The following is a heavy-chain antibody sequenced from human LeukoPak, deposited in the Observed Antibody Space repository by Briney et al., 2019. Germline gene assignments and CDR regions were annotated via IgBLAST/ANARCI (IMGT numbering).Heavy chain of an antibody. CDR1: GFTFSSYA. Sequence: QAGGSLRLSCTASGFTFSSYAMSWVRQAPGKGLEWVSAISGSGGSTHYADSVKGRFTISRDNSKNTLYLQMNSLRAEDTAVYYCANDPPLGVPFDYWGQGTLVTVSS. CDR3: ANDPPLGVPFDY. D-gene: IGHD7-27*01. J-gene: IGHJ4*02. V-gene: IGHV3-23*01. CDR2: ISGSGGST.